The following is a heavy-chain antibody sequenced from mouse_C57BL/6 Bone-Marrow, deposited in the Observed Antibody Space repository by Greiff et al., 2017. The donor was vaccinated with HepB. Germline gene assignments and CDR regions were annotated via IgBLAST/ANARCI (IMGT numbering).Heavy chain of an antibody. V-gene: IGHV14-4*01. D-gene: IGHD2-5*01. CDR1: GFNIKDDY. J-gene: IGHJ3*01. CDR3: TLYYSNYDAY. Sequence: VQLQQSGAELVRPGASVKLSCTASGFNIKDDYMHWVKQRPEQGLEWIGWVDPENGDTEYASKFQGKATITADTSSNTAYLQLSSLTSEDTAVYYCTLYYSNYDAYWGQGTLVTVSA. CDR2: VDPENGDT.